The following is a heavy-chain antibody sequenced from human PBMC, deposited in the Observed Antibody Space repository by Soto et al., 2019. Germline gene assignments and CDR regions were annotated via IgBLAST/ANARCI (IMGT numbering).Heavy chain of an antibody. J-gene: IGHJ6*02. CDR3: AGAPGHRGAPSYDMDV. CDR1: GYTLTDYF. CDR2: INPNNGDT. V-gene: IGHV1-2*02. Sequence: QVQLIQSGAEVKKPGASVKVSCKASGYTLTDYFIHWVRQAPGQGLEWMGWINPNNGDTNYPPKFQGKVTMTTDTSISTAYMELSRLTSDDTAVCYCAGAPGHRGAPSYDMDVWGQGTTVTVSS. D-gene: IGHD3-10*01.